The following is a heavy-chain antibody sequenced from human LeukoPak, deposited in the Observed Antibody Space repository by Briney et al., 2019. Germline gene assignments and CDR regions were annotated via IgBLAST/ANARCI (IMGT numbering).Heavy chain of an antibody. CDR1: GFTFSRYW. J-gene: IGHJ6*02. V-gene: IGHV3-7*04. CDR3: ARGVDV. CDR2: IKEDGSEK. Sequence: PGGSLRLSCAASGFTFSRYWMHWVRQAPGKGLEWVANIKEDGSEKYYVDSVKGRFTISRDNAKNSLYLQMNSLRAEDTAVYYCARGVDVWGQGTTVTVS.